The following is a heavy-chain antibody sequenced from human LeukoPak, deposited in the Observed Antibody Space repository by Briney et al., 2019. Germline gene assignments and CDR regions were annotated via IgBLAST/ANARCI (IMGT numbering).Heavy chain of an antibody. V-gene: IGHV4-59*01. D-gene: IGHD2-2*01. J-gene: IGHJ4*02. CDR3: ARDRYCSSTSCFGFDF. CDR2: IYYSGST. CDR1: GGSISSYY. Sequence: SETLSLTCTVSGGSISSYYWGWIRQPPGKGLQWIGYIYYSGSTDYNPSLKSRVTISVDTSKNQFSLRLSSVTAADTAVYYCARDRYCSSTSCFGFDFWGQGTLVTVSS.